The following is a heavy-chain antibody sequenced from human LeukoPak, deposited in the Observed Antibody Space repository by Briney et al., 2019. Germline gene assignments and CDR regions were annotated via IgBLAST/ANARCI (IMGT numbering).Heavy chain of an antibody. J-gene: IGHJ4*02. CDR1: GFTFSSYA. CDR3: ARSSSWFDY. V-gene: IGHV3-23*01. Sequence: PGGSLRLSCAASGFTFSSYAMSWVRQAPGKGLEWVSAISGSGDNTHYADSVKGRFTISRDNSKNTLYLQMNSLRAEDTAVYYCARSSSWFDYWGQGTLVTVSS. D-gene: IGHD6-13*01. CDR2: ISGSGDNT.